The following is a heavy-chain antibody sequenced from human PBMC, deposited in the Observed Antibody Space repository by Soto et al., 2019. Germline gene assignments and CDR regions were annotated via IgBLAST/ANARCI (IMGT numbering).Heavy chain of an antibody. D-gene: IGHD3-3*01. CDR3: ARAVRLDFWSGYYTVYYFDY. V-gene: IGHV4-34*01. Sequence: PSETLSLTCAVYGGSFSGYYWSWIRQPPGKGLEWIGEINHSGSTNYNPSLKSRVTISVDTSKNQFSLKLSSVTAADTAVYYCARAVRLDFWSGYYTVYYFDYWGQGTLVTVSS. J-gene: IGHJ4*02. CDR2: INHSGST. CDR1: GGSFSGYY.